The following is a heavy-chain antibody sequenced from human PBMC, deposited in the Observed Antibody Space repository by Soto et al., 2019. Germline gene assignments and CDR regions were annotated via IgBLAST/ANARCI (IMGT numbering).Heavy chain of an antibody. Sequence: PGGSLRFSCVASGFTFSSHAMSWVRQAPGKGLQWVSSISGGGGSTYYAESLKGRFTISRDNSQNTLFLQMSSLRAEDTAFYFCAKHLSYYYDATGYHFDYWGQGNLVTVS. CDR2: ISGGGGST. J-gene: IGHJ4*02. V-gene: IGHV3-23*01. CDR3: AKHLSYYYDATGYHFDY. CDR1: GFTFSSHA. D-gene: IGHD3-22*01.